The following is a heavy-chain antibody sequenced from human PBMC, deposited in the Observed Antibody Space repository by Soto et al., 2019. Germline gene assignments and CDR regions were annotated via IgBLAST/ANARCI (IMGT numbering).Heavy chain of an antibody. D-gene: IGHD1-7*01. Sequence: SETLSVTCAVSGGSFTSNNWWTWVRQPPGQGLEWIGEIYRTGSTNYNPSLKSRVTISLDKSENQFSLKVTSLTAADTAVYYCASRDPGTSVDYWGQGTLVTVSS. CDR1: GGSFTSNNW. J-gene: IGHJ4*02. V-gene: IGHV4-4*02. CDR3: ASRDPGTSVDY. CDR2: IYRTGST.